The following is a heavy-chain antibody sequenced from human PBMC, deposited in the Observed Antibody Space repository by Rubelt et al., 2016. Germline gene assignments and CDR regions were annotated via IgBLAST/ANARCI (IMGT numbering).Heavy chain of an antibody. CDR3: VRGVDPAKTGD. Sequence: QVQLQESGPGLVKPSETLSLTCTVSGGSISSYYWSWIRQPPGKGLEWIGHLHPSGIPNYNPSLQSRVAISVDTSNNQFSLKLGSVAAAVTAVYFCVRGVDPAKTGDWGQGTLVTVSS. CDR2: LHPSGIP. CDR1: GGSISSYY. J-gene: IGHJ4*02. D-gene: IGHD5-12*01. V-gene: IGHV4-4*09.